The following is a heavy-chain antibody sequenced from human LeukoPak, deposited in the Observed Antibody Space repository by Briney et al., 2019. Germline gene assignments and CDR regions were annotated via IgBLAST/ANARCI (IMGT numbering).Heavy chain of an antibody. Sequence: PGGSLRLSCAASGFTFSSYWMSWVRQAPGKGLEWVANMNQDGSEKYYVDYVKGRFTISRDNTDNSLCLQMNSLRDEDTAVYYCVLESYAFQGANSFDIWGQGTMVTVSS. CDR2: MNQDGSEK. CDR1: GFTFSSYW. J-gene: IGHJ3*02. CDR3: VLESYAFQGANSFDI. V-gene: IGHV3-7*01. D-gene: IGHD3-16*01.